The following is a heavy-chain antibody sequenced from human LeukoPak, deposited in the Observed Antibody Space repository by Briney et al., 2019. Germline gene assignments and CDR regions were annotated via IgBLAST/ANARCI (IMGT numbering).Heavy chain of an antibody. Sequence: SETLSLTCAVSVGSISSSNWWSWVRQPPGKGLEWIGEIYHSGSTNYNPSLKSRVTISVDKSKNQFSLKLSSVTAADTAVYYCARGGQQLDDAFDIWGQGTMVTVSS. CDR1: VGSISSSNW. CDR2: IYHSGST. J-gene: IGHJ3*02. D-gene: IGHD6-13*01. CDR3: ARGGQQLDDAFDI. V-gene: IGHV4-4*02.